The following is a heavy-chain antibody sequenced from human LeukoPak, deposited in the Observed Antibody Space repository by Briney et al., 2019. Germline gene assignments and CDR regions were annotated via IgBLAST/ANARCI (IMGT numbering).Heavy chain of an antibody. D-gene: IGHD2-2*03. Sequence: ASVKVSCKASGYTFTSYGISWVRQAPGQGLEWMGWIGAYNGNTNYAQKLQGRVTMTTDTSTSTAYMELSSLRSEDTAVYYCASGYSSSTSCYLYYMDVWGKGTTVTVSS. CDR2: IGAYNGNT. CDR1: GYTFTSYG. J-gene: IGHJ6*03. CDR3: ASGYSSSTSCYLYYMDV. V-gene: IGHV1-18*01.